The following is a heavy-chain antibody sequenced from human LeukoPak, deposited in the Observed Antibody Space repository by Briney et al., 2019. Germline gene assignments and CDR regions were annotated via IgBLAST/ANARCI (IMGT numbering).Heavy chain of an antibody. V-gene: IGHV3-30*18. Sequence: HPGGSLRLSCAASGFTFSSYGMHWVRQAPGKGLEWVAVISYDGSNKYYADSVKGRFTISRDNSKNTLYLQMNSLRAEDTAVYYCAKARSGWYDAFDIRGQGTMVTVSS. D-gene: IGHD6-19*01. J-gene: IGHJ3*02. CDR3: AKARSGWYDAFDI. CDR2: ISYDGSNK. CDR1: GFTFSSYG.